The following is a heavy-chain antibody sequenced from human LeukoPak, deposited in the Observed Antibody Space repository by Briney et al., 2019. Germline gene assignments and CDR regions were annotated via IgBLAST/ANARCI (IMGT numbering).Heavy chain of an antibody. CDR3: ARDASNGGQLPRYYYMDV. V-gene: IGHV3-30*04. CDR2: ISYDGSNK. CDR1: GFTFSSYA. D-gene: IGHD3-16*01. Sequence: GGSLRLSCAASGFTFSSYAMHWVRQAPGKGLEWVAVISYDGSNKYYADSVKGRFTISRDNSKNTLYLQMNSLRAEDTAVYYCARDASNGGQLPRYYYMDVWGKGTTVTVSS. J-gene: IGHJ6*03.